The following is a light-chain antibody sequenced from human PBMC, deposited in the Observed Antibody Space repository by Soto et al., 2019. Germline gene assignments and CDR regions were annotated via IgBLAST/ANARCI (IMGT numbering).Light chain of an antibody. Sequence: DIQMTQSPSSLSASVGDRVTITCQASQDISNYLNWYQQKPEKAPKLLIYDAINLETGVPSRFSGSGSGTDFTVTISSLQPEDIATYYCQRYDNVPLTFGGGTRVEIK. V-gene: IGKV1-33*01. CDR2: DAI. J-gene: IGKJ4*01. CDR3: QRYDNVPLT. CDR1: QDISNY.